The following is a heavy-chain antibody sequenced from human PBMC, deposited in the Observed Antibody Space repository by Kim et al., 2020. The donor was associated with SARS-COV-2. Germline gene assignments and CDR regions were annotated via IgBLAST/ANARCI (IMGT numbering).Heavy chain of an antibody. D-gene: IGHD3-3*02. CDR3: AKDRGSGIGYFDH. J-gene: IGHJ4*02. V-gene: IGHV3-30*02. Sequence: YYADSVKGRITISRDNSKNTVYLQMNSLRGEDTAVYYCAKDRGSGIGYFDHWGQGTLVTVSS.